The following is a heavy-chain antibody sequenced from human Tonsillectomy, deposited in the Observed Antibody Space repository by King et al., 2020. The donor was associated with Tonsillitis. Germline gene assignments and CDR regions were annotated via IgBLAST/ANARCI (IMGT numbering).Heavy chain of an antibody. J-gene: IGHJ4*02. Sequence: VQLVESGGGVVQPGRSLRLSCAASGFTFSSYAMHWVRQAPGKGLEWVAVISYDGSNKYYADTVKGRFTISRDNSKNTLYLQMNSLRAEDTAVYYCARDGGRYCSGGSCPALLDYWAREPWSPSPQ. V-gene: IGHV3-30*04. CDR3: ARDGGRYCSGGSCPALLDY. CDR1: GFTFSSYA. D-gene: IGHD2-15*01. CDR2: ISYDGSNK.